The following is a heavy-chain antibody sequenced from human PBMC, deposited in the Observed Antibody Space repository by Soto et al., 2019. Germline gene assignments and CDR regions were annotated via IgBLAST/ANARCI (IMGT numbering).Heavy chain of an antibody. Sequence: ASVKVSCKASGYTFTSYYMHWVRQAPGQGLEWMGIINPSGGSTSYAQKFQGRVTMTRDTSTSTVYMELSSLRSEDTAVYYCARAPPYYYDSSGYPDYWGQGTLVTVSS. D-gene: IGHD3-22*01. J-gene: IGHJ4*02. CDR3: ARAPPYYYDSSGYPDY. V-gene: IGHV1-46*01. CDR1: GYTFTSYY. CDR2: INPSGGST.